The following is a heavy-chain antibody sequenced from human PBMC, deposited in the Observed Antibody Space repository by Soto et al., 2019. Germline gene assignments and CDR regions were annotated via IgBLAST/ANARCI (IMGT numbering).Heavy chain of an antibody. CDR1: GFTFSSYS. J-gene: IGHJ6*03. D-gene: IGHD4-4*01. Sequence: EVQLVESGGGLVKPGGSLRLSCAASGFTFSSYSMNWVRQAPGKGLEWVSSISSSSSYIYYADSVKGRFTISRDNAKNSLYLQMNSLRAEDMAVYYCARVLYSNSLYYYMDVWGKGTTVTVSS. CDR2: ISSSSSYI. CDR3: ARVLYSNSLYYYMDV. V-gene: IGHV3-21*01.